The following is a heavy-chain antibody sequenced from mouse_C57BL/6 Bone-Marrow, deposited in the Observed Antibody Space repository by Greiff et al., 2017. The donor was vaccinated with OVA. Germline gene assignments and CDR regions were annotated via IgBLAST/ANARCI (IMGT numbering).Heavy chain of an antibody. D-gene: IGHD2-2*01. V-gene: IGHV7-3*01. CDR3: ARGAIDNGLWYFDD. Sequence: EVLLVESGGGLVQPGGSLSLSCAASGFTFTDYYMSWVRQPPGKALEWLGFIRNKANGYTTEYSASVKGRFTISRATSQSILYLQMNAQRADDSATYDYARGAIDNGLWYFDDWGKGTTLTVSS. CDR1: GFTFTDYY. CDR2: IRNKANGYTT. J-gene: IGHJ1*03.